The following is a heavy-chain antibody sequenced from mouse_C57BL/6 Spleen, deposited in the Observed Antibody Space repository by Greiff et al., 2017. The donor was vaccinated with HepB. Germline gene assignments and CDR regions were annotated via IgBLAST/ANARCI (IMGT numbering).Heavy chain of an antibody. CDR2: ISSGGSYT. Sequence: EVKLVESGGDLVKPGGSLKLSCAASGFTFSSYGMSWVRQTPDKRLEWVATISSGGSYTYYPDSVKGRFTISRDNAKNTLYLQMSSLKSEDTAMYYCARAYGNYEGAWFAYWGQGTLVTVSA. CDR3: ARAYGNYEGAWFAY. V-gene: IGHV5-6*02. D-gene: IGHD2-10*02. J-gene: IGHJ3*01. CDR1: GFTFSSYG.